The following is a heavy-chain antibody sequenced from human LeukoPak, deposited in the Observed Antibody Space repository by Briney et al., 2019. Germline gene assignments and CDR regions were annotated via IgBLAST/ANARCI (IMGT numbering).Heavy chain of an antibody. CDR3: AKVFWDIQRRIAVAGVFDY. D-gene: IGHD6-19*01. V-gene: IGHV3-30*18. Sequence: GGSLRLSCAASGFTFSSYGMHWVRQAPGKGLEWVAVISYDGSNKYYADSVKGRFTISRDNSKNTLYLQMNSLRAEDTAVYYCAKVFWDIQRRIAVAGVFDYWGQGTLVTVSS. CDR1: GFTFSSYG. CDR2: ISYDGSNK. J-gene: IGHJ4*02.